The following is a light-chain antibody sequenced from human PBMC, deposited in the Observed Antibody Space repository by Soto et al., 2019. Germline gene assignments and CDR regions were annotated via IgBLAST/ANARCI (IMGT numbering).Light chain of an antibody. CDR1: QSISRY. Sequence: DIQMTQSPSTLSAPVGDIVTITCRASQSISRYLAWNQQKQGKAPKLLIYKASSLQSGVPSRLSASGSGTEITLTICSLQPDDFATYYCQDYNSYPSWTFGQGTKVEIK. V-gene: IGKV1-5*03. CDR2: KAS. CDR3: QDYNSYPSWT. J-gene: IGKJ1*01.